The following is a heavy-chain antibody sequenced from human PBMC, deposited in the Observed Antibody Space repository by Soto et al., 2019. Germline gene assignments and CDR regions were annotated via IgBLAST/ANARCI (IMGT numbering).Heavy chain of an antibody. CDR2: IVVGSGNT. CDR3: AASGPVDYDDSSGYYPFDY. CDR1: GFTFTSSA. D-gene: IGHD3-22*01. J-gene: IGHJ4*02. V-gene: IGHV1-58*01. Sequence: GASVKGYCKASGFTFTSSAVQWVRQARGQRLEWIGWIVVGSGNTNYAQKFQERVTITRDMSTSTAYMELSSLRSEDTAVYYCAASGPVDYDDSSGYYPFDYWGQGTLVTVSS.